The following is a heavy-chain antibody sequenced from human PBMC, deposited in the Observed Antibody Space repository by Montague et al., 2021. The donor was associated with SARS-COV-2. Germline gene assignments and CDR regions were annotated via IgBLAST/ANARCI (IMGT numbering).Heavy chain of an antibody. V-gene: IGHV4-59*01. D-gene: IGHD1-26*01. J-gene: IGHJ5*02. Sequence: SETLSLTCTVSGGSINGYYWTWVRQPPGKGLQWIAHIYYNGRTSYIPSLKSRLSVSLEKAKYQFSLELTSVTAADTAIYFCARGTEVGAFDHWGQGALVTVSS. CDR1: GGSINGYY. CDR3: ARGTEVGAFDH. CDR2: IYYNGRT.